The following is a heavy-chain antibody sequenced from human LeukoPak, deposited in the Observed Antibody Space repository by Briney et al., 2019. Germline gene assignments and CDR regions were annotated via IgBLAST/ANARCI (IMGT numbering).Heavy chain of an antibody. D-gene: IGHD6-13*01. CDR2: INHSGST. J-gene: IGHJ6*02. V-gene: IGHV4-34*01. CDR1: GGSISYYY. CDR3: ARVSVAAAEYGMDV. Sequence: SETLSLTCTVSGGSISYYYWSWIRQPPGKGLEWIGEINHSGSTNYNPSLKGRVTISVDTSKNQFSLKLSSVTAADTAVYYCARVSVAAAEYGMDVWGQGTTVTVSS.